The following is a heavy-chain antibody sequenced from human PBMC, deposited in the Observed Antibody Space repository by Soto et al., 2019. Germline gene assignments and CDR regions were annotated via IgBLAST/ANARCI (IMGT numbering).Heavy chain of an antibody. J-gene: IGHJ4*02. Sequence: PSETLSLTCAVYGGSFSGYYWSWIRQPPGKGLEWIGEINHSGSTNYNPSLKSRVTISVDTSKNQFSLKLSSVTAADTAVYYCARGRYGGSWFDYWGQGTLVTVSS. CDR2: INHSGST. CDR3: ARGRYGGSWFDY. V-gene: IGHV4-34*01. D-gene: IGHD5-12*01. CDR1: GGSFSGYY.